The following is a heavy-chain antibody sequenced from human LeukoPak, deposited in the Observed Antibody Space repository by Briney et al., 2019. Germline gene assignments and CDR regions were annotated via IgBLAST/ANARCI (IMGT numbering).Heavy chain of an antibody. CDR3: ARGYYDSMSDYFDY. D-gene: IGHD3-22*01. V-gene: IGHV1-18*01. CDR1: GHTFTSYG. J-gene: IGHJ4*02. CDR2: ISAYNGNT. Sequence: ASVKVSCKASGHTFTSYGISWVRQAPGQGLEWMGWISAYNGNTNYAQKLQGRVTMTTDTSTSTAYMELRSLRSDDTAVYYCARGYYDSMSDYFDYWGQGTLVTVSS.